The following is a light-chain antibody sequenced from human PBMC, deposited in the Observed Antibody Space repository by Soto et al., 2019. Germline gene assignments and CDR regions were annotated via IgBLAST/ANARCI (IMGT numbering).Light chain of an antibody. CDR1: QSINTY. CDR3: QQTFSTPTT. V-gene: IGKV1-39*01. CDR2: GAS. J-gene: IGKJ2*01. Sequence: DIQMTQSPSSLSASVGDIVTITCRASQSINTYLNWYQQKPGKAPKFLIYGASSVQSGVPTRFSGSGSDTDFPLTISILQPEDFATYYSQQTFSTPTTFGQGTKLELK.